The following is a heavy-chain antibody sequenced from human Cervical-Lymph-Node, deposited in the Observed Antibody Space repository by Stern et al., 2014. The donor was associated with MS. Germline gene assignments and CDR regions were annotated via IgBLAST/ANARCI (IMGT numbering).Heavy chain of an antibody. D-gene: IGHD5-12*01. V-gene: IGHV4-39*01. J-gene: IGHJ4*02. Sequence: VQLVESGPGLVKPSETLSLTCSVSGGSISRSTYYWGWIRQPPGKGLEWIGSIYYSGTTYYNPSLKSPVTIDTHTHPFSLCLSTVTAADTAVYYCARHDGWLPHYWSQGTLVTVSS. CDR2: IYYSGTT. CDR1: GGSISRSTYY. CDR3: ARHDGWLPHY.